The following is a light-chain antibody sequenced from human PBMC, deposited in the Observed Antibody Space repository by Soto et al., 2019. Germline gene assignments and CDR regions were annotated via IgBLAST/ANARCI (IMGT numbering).Light chain of an antibody. CDR2: AAS. CDR3: QQLNSYLALT. V-gene: IGKV1-9*01. J-gene: IGKJ4*01. CDR1: QGISSY. Sequence: IQLTQSPSSLSASVGDRVTITCRASQGISSYLAWYQQKPGKAPKLLIYAASTLQSGVPSRSSGSGSGTDFTLTISSLQPEDFATYYCQQLNSYLALTFGGGTKVEIK.